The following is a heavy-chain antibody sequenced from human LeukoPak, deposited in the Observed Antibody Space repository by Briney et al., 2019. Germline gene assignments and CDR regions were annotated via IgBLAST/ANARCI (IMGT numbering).Heavy chain of an antibody. CDR1: GGSLSSGGYY. CDR3: ARDRVVVVPAAPPGYYYYGMDV. D-gene: IGHD2-2*01. Sequence: SQTLSLTCTVSGGSLSSGGYYWRWLRQHPGKGPEWVGYIYYSGSTYYNPSLKSRVTISVDTSKNQFSLKRSSVTAADTAVYYCARDRVVVVPAAPPGYYYYGMDVWGQGTTVTVSS. V-gene: IGHV4-31*03. CDR2: IYYSGST. J-gene: IGHJ6*02.